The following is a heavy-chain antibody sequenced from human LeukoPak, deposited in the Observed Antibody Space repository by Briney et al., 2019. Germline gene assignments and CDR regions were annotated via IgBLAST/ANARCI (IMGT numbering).Heavy chain of an antibody. J-gene: IGHJ6*03. V-gene: IGHV1-8*01. Sequence: ASVKVSCKASGYTFTSYDINWVRQATGQGLEWMGWMNPNSGNTGYAQKFQGRVTMTRNTSISTAYMELSSLRSEDTAVYYCARDRKVVPAAMITDYYYYYYMDVWGKGTTVTVSS. D-gene: IGHD2-2*01. CDR1: GYTFTSYD. CDR2: MNPNSGNT. CDR3: ARDRKVVPAAMITDYYYYYYMDV.